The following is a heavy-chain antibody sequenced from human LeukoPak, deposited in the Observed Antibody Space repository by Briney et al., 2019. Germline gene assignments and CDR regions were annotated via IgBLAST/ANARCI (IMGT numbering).Heavy chain of an antibody. CDR2: MNPNSGNT. CDR1: GYTFTSYD. CDR3: ARRLAGTWYYYGMDV. J-gene: IGHJ6*02. D-gene: IGHD6-19*01. V-gene: IGHV1-8*01. Sequence: ASVTVSCKASGYTFTSYDINWVRQATGQGLEWMGWMNPNSGNTGYAQKFQGRVTMTRNTSISIAYMELSSLRSEDTAVYYCARRLAGTWYYYGMDVWGQGTTVTVSS.